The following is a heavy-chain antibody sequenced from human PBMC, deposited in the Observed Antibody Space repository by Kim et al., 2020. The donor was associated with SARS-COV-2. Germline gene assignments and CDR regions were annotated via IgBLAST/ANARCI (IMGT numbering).Heavy chain of an antibody. D-gene: IGHD3-10*01. V-gene: IGHV1-69*01. CDR3: ARDPYGSGSYYDYFDY. Sequence: KFQGRVPIPADESTSTAYMELSSLRSEDTAVYYCARDPYGSGSYYDYFDYWGQGTLVTVSS. J-gene: IGHJ4*02.